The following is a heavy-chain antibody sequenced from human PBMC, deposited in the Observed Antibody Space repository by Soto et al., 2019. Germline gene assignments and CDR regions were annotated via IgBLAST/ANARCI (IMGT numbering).Heavy chain of an antibody. CDR1: GFTFGNYG. Sequence: QPGGSLRLSCAASGFTFGNYGMHWVRQAPGKGLEWVAVISYDGGNKYYANSVKGRFTISRDNSKNTLYMQMNSLRAEDTAVYYCAKDLSAYYDFWSGYYTADYWGQGTLVTVSS. CDR3: AKDLSAYYDFWSGYYTADY. V-gene: IGHV3-30*18. CDR2: ISYDGGNK. J-gene: IGHJ4*02. D-gene: IGHD3-3*01.